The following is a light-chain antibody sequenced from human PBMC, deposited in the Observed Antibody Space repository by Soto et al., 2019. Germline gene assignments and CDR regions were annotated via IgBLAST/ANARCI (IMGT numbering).Light chain of an antibody. J-gene: IGKJ5*01. Sequence: EIVMTQSPATLYVSPGERATLSCRASQSFAGNLAWYQQQPGQAPRLLIYGASTRATGIPARFSGSGSGTEVTLALSSLQSEDFAVYNCQQYNDWPPITFGQGTRLAIK. CDR3: QQYNDWPPIT. CDR2: GAS. CDR1: QSFAGN. V-gene: IGKV3-15*01.